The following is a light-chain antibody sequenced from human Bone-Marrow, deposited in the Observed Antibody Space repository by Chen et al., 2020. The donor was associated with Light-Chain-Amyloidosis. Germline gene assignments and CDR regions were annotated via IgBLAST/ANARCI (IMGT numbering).Light chain of an antibody. CDR2: EVT. CDR3: SSYTITNTLV. J-gene: IGLJ1*01. CDR1: SSDVGGYNH. Sequence: SALTPPASLSGSPGPSLTIPCTGTSSDVGGYNHVSWYQQHPDKAPKLMIYEVTNRPSWVPDRFSGSKSDNTASLTISGLQTEDEADYFCSSYTITNTLVFGSGTRVTVL. V-gene: IGLV2-14*01.